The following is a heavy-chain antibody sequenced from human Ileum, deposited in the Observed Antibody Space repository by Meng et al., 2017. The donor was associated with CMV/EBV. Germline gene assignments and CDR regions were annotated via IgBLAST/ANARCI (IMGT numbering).Heavy chain of an antibody. D-gene: IGHD5-12*01. CDR1: GFIFSTYG. CDR3: AKVTSGYDYRGMDV. V-gene: IGHV3-30*02. CDR2: IRYDGSNK. J-gene: IGHJ6*02. Sequence: GGSLRLSCVASGFIFSTYGMHWVRQAPGKGLEWVAIIRYDGSNKYYSHSVRGRFTISRDDSKNTLYLQMNSLRADDTAIYYCAKVTSGYDYRGMDVWGQGTTVTVSS.